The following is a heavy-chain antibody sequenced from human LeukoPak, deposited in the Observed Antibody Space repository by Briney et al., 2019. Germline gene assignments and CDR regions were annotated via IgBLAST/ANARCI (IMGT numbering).Heavy chain of an antibody. CDR1: GFTFSNYE. CDR2: ISDSGTAT. D-gene: IGHD6-13*01. Sequence: GGSLRLSCAASGFTFSNYEMNWVRQAPGKGLEWVAYISDSGTATYYADSVKGRFTISRDNAKNSLYLQMNSLRAEDTAVYYCAQAAAGMSPTDYWGQGTLVTVSS. V-gene: IGHV3-48*03. CDR3: AQAAAGMSPTDY. J-gene: IGHJ4*02.